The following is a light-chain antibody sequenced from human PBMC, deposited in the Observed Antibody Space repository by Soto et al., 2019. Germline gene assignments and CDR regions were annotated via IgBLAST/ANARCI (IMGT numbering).Light chain of an antibody. Sequence: QSVLTQPPSVSEAPRQRVTISCSGSSSNIGNNAVNWYQQLPGQAPKIVIYYDDLLTSGVSDRFSGSKSGTSASLAISALQSDDEADYYCSSKTSSTTPYVFGTGTKVTVL. CDR1: SSNIGNNA. V-gene: IGLV1-36*01. CDR2: YDD. J-gene: IGLJ1*01. CDR3: SSKTSSTTPYV.